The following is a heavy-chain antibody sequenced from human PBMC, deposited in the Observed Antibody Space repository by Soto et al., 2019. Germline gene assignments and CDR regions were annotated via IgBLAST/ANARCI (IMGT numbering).Heavy chain of an antibody. V-gene: IGHV1-69*13. J-gene: IGHJ3*02. CDR3: AWLRYSSSWPNAFDI. Sequence: SVKVSCKASGGTFSSYAISWVRQAPGQGLEWMGGIIPIFGTANYAQKFQGRVTITADESTSTAYMELSSLRSEDTAVYYCAWLRYSSSWPNAFDIWGQGTMVTV. D-gene: IGHD6-13*01. CDR2: IIPIFGTA. CDR1: GGTFSSYA.